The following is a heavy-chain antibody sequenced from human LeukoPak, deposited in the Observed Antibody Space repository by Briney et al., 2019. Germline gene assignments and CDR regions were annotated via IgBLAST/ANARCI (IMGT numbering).Heavy chain of an antibody. CDR1: GYTFTGYY. J-gene: IGHJ4*02. CDR2: INPNSGGT. Sequence: ASVKVSCKASGYTFTGYYMHWVRQAPGQGLEWMGWINPNSGGTNYAQKFQGRVTMTRDTSISTAYMELSRLRSDDTAVYYCARIRGYSYGYFDYWGQGTLVTVSS. CDR3: ARIRGYSYGYFDY. D-gene: IGHD5-18*01. V-gene: IGHV1-2*02.